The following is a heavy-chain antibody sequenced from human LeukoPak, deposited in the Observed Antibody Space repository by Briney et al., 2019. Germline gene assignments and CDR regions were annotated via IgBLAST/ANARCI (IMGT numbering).Heavy chain of an antibody. J-gene: IGHJ4*02. CDR2: IKQDGSEK. V-gene: IGHV3-7*03. CDR1: GFTFSSYW. D-gene: IGHD3-10*01. CDR3: AKLGVRGDPSGGPNEY. Sequence: GGSLRLSCAASGFTFSSYWMSWVRQAPGKGLEWVANIKQDGSEKYYVDSVKGRFTISRFNAKNLLYLQMNSLRPEDTALYYCAKLGVRGDPSGGPNEYWGQGTLVTVSS.